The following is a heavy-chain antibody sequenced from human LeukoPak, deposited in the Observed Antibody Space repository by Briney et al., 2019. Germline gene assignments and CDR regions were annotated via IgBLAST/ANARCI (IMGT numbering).Heavy chain of an antibody. CDR2: IYTSGST. Sequence: SETLSLTCTVSGGSISSGSYYWSWIRQPAGKGLEWIGCIYTSGSTNYNPSLKSRVTISVDTSKNQFSLKLSSVTAADTAVYYCARAPPSNYVDYWGQGTLVTVSS. CDR1: GGSISSGSYY. V-gene: IGHV4-61*02. J-gene: IGHJ4*02. D-gene: IGHD4-11*01. CDR3: ARAPPSNYVDY.